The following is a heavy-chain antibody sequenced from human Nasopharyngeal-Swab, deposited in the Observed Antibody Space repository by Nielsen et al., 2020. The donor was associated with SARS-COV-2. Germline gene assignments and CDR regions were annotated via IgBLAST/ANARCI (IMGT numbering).Heavy chain of an antibody. CDR3: ARGLASWDIDF. CDR2: INPNTCGT. D-gene: IGHD3-3*02. V-gene: IGHV1-2*06. Sequence: ASVKVSYKASAYSFTTYFMYWVRQAPGQGLEWMGRINPNTCGTKYAQKFQGRVTMTRDTSISTAYMELSSLRSDDAAVYYCARGLASWDIDFWGQGTMVTVSS. CDR1: AYSFTTYF. J-gene: IGHJ4*02.